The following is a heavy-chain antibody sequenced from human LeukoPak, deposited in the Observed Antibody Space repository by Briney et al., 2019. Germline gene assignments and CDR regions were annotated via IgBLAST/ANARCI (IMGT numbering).Heavy chain of an antibody. CDR3: ARERSLYGGNSGFDY. CDR1: GGSISSYY. Sequence: SETLSLTCTVSGGSISSYYWSWIRQPPGKGLEWIGYIYYSGSTNYNPSLKSRVTISVDTSKNQFSLKLSSVTAAGTAVYYCARERSLYGGNSGFDYWGQGTLVTVSS. J-gene: IGHJ4*02. CDR2: IYYSGST. V-gene: IGHV4-59*01. D-gene: IGHD4-23*01.